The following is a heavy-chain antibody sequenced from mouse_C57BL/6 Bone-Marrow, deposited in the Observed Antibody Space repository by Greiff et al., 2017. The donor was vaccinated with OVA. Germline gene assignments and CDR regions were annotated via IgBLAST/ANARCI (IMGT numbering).Heavy chain of an antibody. CDR2: IRSKSNNFAT. J-gene: IGHJ4*01. V-gene: IGHV10-1*01. CDR3: VRLRRYAMDY. D-gene: IGHD1-2*01. CDR1: GFSFNTYA. Sequence: EVQLQESGGGLVQPKGSLKLSCAASGFSFNTYAMNWVRQAPGKGFEWVARIRSKSNNFATYYADSVKDRFTISRDDSESMLYLQMNNLKTEDTAMYYCVRLRRYAMDYWGQGTSVTVSS.